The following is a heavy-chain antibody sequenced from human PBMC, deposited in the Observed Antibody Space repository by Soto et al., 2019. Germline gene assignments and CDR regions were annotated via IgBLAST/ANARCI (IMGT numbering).Heavy chain of an antibody. CDR2: IYHSGST. D-gene: IGHD1-20*01. Sequence: QVQLQESGPGLVKPSGTLSLTCAVSSGSISSSNWWSWVRQPPGKGLEGIAEIYHSGSTHYNPSLKSRVTISVDKSKNQFSLKLSSVTAADTAVYYCARVGDNWNDGGYFDYWGQGTLVTVSS. CDR3: ARVGDNWNDGGYFDY. CDR1: SGSISSSNW. V-gene: IGHV4-4*02. J-gene: IGHJ4*02.